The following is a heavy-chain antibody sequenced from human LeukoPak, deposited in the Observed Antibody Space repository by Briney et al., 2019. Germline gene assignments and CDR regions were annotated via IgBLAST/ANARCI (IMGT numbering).Heavy chain of an antibody. J-gene: IGHJ5*02. CDR2: IKSITDGGTT. V-gene: IGHV3-15*01. Sequence: GGSLRLSCAASGFTFSNAWMSWVRQAPGKGLEWVGRIKSITDGGTTDYAAPVKGRFTISRDDSKNTLYLQMNSLKTEDTAVYYCTTDHLDPWGQGTLVTVSS. CDR3: TTDHLDP. CDR1: GFTFSNAW.